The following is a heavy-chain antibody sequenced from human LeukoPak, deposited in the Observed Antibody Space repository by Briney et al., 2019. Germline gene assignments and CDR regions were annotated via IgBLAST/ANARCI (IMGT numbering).Heavy chain of an antibody. CDR3: AKDGGLWVSAHWGDS. J-gene: IGHJ4*02. CDR1: GFTFSSYG. V-gene: IGHV3-23*01. D-gene: IGHD7-27*01. Sequence: GGSLRLSCAASGFTFSSYGMHWVRQAPGKGLEWVSTITTSDGNTYYADSVKGRFTVSRDNSKNTLYLQMNSLRAEDTAVYYCAKDGGLWVSAHWGDSWGRGTLVTVSS. CDR2: ITTSDGNT.